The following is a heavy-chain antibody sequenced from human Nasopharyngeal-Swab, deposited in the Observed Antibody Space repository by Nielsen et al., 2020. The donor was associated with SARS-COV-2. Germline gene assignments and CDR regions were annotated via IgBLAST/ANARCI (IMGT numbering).Heavy chain of an antibody. J-gene: IGHJ5*02. CDR3: ARIELRYFDGVVSNGWFDP. CDR1: GFTFSSYA. V-gene: IGHV3-23*01. Sequence: GEPLKISCAASGFTFSSYAMSWVRQAPGKGLEWVSAISGSGGSTYYADSVKGRFTISRDNSKNTLYLQMNSLRAEDTAVYYCARIELRYFDGVVSNGWFDPWGQGTLVTVSS. CDR2: ISGSGGST. D-gene: IGHD3-9*01.